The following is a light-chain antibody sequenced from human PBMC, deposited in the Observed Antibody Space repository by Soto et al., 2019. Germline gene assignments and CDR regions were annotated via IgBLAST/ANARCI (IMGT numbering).Light chain of an antibody. CDR3: QQRSDWPLT. Sequence: ETVLTQSPGTVSLSPGERATLSCRASQRVSSNHLAWFQQKPGQAPRLVIYGAFNRASGIPARFSGSGSETAFTLTISSLEPEDFAVYYCQQRSDWPLTFGQGTKVDIK. V-gene: IGKV3-11*01. CDR2: GAF. CDR1: QRVSSNH. J-gene: IGKJ1*01.